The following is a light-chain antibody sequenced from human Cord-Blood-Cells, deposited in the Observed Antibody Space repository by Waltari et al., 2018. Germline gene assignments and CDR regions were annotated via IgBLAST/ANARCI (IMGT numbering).Light chain of an antibody. Sequence: EIVLTQSPATLSLSPGERATLSCRASQSVRSYLAWYQQKPRQAPRLLIYDSSNRATGIPARFSGCGSGTDFTLTISSLEPEDFAVYYCQQGSNWPLTFGGGTKVEIK. CDR2: DSS. CDR1: QSVRSY. CDR3: QQGSNWPLT. J-gene: IGKJ4*01. V-gene: IGKV3-11*01.